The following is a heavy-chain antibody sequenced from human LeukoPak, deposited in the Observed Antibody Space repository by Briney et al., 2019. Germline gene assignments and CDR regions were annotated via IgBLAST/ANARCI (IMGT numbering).Heavy chain of an antibody. Sequence: ASVNVSCKASGGTFSSYAISWVRQAPGQGLEWMGRIIPILGIANYAQKFQGRVTITADKSTSTAYMELSSLRSEDTAVYYCARPYYDFWSGYAYAFDIWGQGTMVTVSS. J-gene: IGHJ3*02. CDR1: GGTFSSYA. CDR2: IIPILGIA. V-gene: IGHV1-69*10. D-gene: IGHD3-3*01. CDR3: ARPYYDFWSGYAYAFDI.